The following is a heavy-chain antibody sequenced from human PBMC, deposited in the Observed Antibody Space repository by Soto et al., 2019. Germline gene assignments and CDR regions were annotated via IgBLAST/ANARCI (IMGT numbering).Heavy chain of an antibody. V-gene: IGHV4-39*01. Sequence: SETLSLTCTVSGGSISSSSYYWGWIRQPPGKGLEWIGSIYYSGSTYYNPSLKSRVTISVDTSKNQFSLKLSSVTAADTAVYYCARVVAAPLGYYYYMDVWGKGTTVTVSS. CDR1: GGSISSSSYY. D-gene: IGHD2-15*01. CDR3: ARVVAAPLGYYYYMDV. J-gene: IGHJ6*03. CDR2: IYYSGST.